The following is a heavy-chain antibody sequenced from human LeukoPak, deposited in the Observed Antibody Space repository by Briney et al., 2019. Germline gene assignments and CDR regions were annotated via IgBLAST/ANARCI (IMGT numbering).Heavy chain of an antibody. CDR3: AKVPPSITAAGNWLDP. CDR2: INPNTGGT. J-gene: IGHJ5*02. CDR1: GYTFTGYC. Sequence: ASVTVSCKASGYTFTGYCIPWLRQAPGQGLEWMGRINPNTGGTNYAQKFQGRVTMTRDTSITTAYMELSRLTSDDTAIYYCAKVPPSITAAGNWLDPWGQGALVTVSS. V-gene: IGHV1-2*06. D-gene: IGHD6-13*01.